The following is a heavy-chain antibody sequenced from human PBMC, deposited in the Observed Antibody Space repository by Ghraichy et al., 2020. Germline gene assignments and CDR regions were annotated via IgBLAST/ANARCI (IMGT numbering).Heavy chain of an antibody. D-gene: IGHD3-22*01. V-gene: IGHV4-31*02. J-gene: IGHJ6*02. CDR2: IYYSGST. CDR3: ARTYYYDSSGYYGAQGGRDG. CDR1: GGSISSGGYY. Sequence: SETLSLTCTVSGGSISSGGYYWSWIRQHPGKGLEWIGYIYYSGSTYYNPSLKSRVTISVDTSKNQFSLKLSSVTAADTAVYYCARTYYYDSSGYYGAQGGRDGWGQGTTVTVSS.